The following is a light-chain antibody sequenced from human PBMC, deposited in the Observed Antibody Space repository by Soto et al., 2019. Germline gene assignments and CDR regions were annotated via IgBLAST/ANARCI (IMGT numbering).Light chain of an antibody. CDR1: QPISSS. Sequence: DIQMTQSPASLSASVGDRVAITCRASQPISSSLNWYQQKPGQAPTLLIYAASNLQSGVPSRFSGSGSGTDFTLTISSLELEDFATYCCQQTRGAPRTFGPGTKLEIK. CDR3: QQTRGAPRT. V-gene: IGKV1-39*01. CDR2: AAS. J-gene: IGKJ2*01.